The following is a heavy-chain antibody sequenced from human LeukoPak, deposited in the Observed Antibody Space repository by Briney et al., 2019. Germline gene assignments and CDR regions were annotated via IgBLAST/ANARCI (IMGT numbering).Heavy chain of an antibody. D-gene: IGHD6-13*01. J-gene: IGHJ4*02. Sequence: GGSLRLSCAASGFTFSSYAMSWVRQAPGKGLEWVANIKQDGSEKYYVDSVKGRFTISRDNAKNSLYLQMNSLRAEDTAVYYCARDGVPGIAAFFDYWGQGTLVTVSS. CDR2: IKQDGSEK. CDR3: ARDGVPGIAAFFDY. CDR1: GFTFSSYA. V-gene: IGHV3-7*01.